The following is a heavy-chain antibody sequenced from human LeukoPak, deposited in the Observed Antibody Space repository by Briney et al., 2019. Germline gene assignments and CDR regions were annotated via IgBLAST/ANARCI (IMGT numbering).Heavy chain of an antibody. CDR1: GVTFSRYA. J-gene: IGHJ4*02. CDR2: ISESGTGT. CDR3: AKDIAQGYTFGSIEQDY. Sequence: PGGFLRLSCAASGVTFSRYAMSWVRQAPGKGLEWVSAISESGTGTYYADSVKGRFTISRDNSKNTLSLQMNSLRAEDTAVYYCAKDIAQGYTFGSIEQDYWGQGTLVTVSS. V-gene: IGHV3-23*01. D-gene: IGHD5-18*01.